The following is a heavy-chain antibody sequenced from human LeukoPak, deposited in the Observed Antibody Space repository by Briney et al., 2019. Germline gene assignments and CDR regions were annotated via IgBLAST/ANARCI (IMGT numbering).Heavy chain of an antibody. CDR3: AGPRDFDRPCDC. CDR2: INSDGRSR. J-gene: IGHJ4*02. CDR1: GFTFSSYW. D-gene: IGHD3-9*01. V-gene: IGHV3-74*01. Sequence: GGSLRLSCAASGFTFSSYWMHWVRQSPEKGLVWVSRINSDGRSRSYADSVKGRFTISRDNAKNTLYLQMNSLRAEDTAVYYCAGPRDFDRPCDCWGQGTLVTVSS.